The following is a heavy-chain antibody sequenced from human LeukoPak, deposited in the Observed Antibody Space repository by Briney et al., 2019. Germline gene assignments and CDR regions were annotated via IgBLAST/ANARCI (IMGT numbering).Heavy chain of an antibody. D-gene: IGHD2-15*01. CDR3: AKVRHVTYSAADY. CDR2: ISSSGDTT. V-gene: IGHV3-23*01. Sequence: GGSLRLSCAASGFTFSSYAMSWVRQAPGKGLEWVSAISSSGDTTYYTGSVKGRFTISRDNSENTLYLRMNSLRAEDTAIYYCAKVRHVTYSAADYWGQGTLVTVSS. CDR1: GFTFSSYA. J-gene: IGHJ4*02.